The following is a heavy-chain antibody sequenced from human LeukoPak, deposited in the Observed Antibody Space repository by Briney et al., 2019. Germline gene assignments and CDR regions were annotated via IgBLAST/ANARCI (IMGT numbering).Heavy chain of an antibody. V-gene: IGHV3-23*01. Sequence: PGGSLRLSCAASGFTFSIYAMSWVRQAPGKGLEWVSGISGSGPGTYYADSVKGRFTISRDSSKNTLYLQMNSLRAEDTAVYYCAKGWNYYDSSGPFDYWGQGTLVTVSS. J-gene: IGHJ4*02. CDR1: GFTFSIYA. CDR3: AKGWNYYDSSGPFDY. D-gene: IGHD3-22*01. CDR2: ISGSGPGT.